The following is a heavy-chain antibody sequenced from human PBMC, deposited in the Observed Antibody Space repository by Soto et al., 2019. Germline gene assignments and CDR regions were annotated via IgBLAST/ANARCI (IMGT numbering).Heavy chain of an antibody. J-gene: IGHJ5*02. V-gene: IGHV3-11*06. D-gene: IGHD2-2*01. CDR1: GFTFSDYY. CDR2: ISSSSSYT. Sequence: QVQLVESGGGLVKPGGSLRLSCAASGFTFSDYYMSWIRQAPGKGLEWVSYISSSSSYTNYADSVKGRFTISRDNAKNSLYRQMNRLRAEDTAVYYCARVIVVVPAAGFDHWGQGTLVTVSS. CDR3: ARVIVVVPAAGFDH.